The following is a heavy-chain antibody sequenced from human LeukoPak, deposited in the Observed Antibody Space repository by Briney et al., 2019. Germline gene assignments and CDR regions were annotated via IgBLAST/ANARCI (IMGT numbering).Heavy chain of an antibody. J-gene: IGHJ2*01. CDR3: ARGGYYHKDWYFDL. D-gene: IGHD3-22*01. CDR1: GFTSSRLW. CDR2: IKQDGSEK. V-gene: IGHV3-7*02. Sequence: GGSLRLSCVASGFTSSRLWMNWVRQAPGKGLEWVANIKQDGSEKYYVDSVKGRFTISRDNAKNSLYLQMNNLRAEDTAVYYCARGGYYHKDWYFDLWGRGTLVTVSS.